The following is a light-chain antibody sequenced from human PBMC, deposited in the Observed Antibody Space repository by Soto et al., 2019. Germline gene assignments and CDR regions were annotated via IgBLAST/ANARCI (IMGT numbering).Light chain of an antibody. J-gene: IGKJ2*01. CDR3: QQSYIMSEGYT. CDR1: QSISNH. Sequence: DIQVTQSPSSLSASAGDRVTITCRASQSISNHLNWYQQKPGKAPKLLIYAASSLQSGVPSRFSGSGSGTDFTLTITSLQPEDFATYFCQQSYIMSEGYTFGQGTNLEIK. CDR2: AAS. V-gene: IGKV1-39*01.